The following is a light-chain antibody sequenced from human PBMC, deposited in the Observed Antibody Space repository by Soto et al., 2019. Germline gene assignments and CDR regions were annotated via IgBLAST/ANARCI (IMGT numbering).Light chain of an antibody. J-gene: IGLJ2*01. CDR2: DNN. Sequence: QSVLTQPPSVSAAPGQKVTISCSGSSSNIGSNYVSWYQQLPGAAPKLLIYDNNKRNSGVPDPFSGSKSGTAATLGITGRQTGDEADYYCGTWDSSLSAGVVFGGGTKLTVL. V-gene: IGLV1-51*01. CDR1: SSNIGSNY. CDR3: GTWDSSLSAGVV.